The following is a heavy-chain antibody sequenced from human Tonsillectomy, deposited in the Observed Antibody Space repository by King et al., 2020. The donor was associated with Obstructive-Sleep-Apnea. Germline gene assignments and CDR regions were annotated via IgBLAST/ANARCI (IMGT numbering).Heavy chain of an antibody. CDR2: ISYDGSNK. CDR1: GFTFSDYS. J-gene: IGHJ6*02. D-gene: IGHD4-17*01. V-gene: IGHV3-30*04. Sequence: VQLVESGGGVVQPGRSLRLSCAASGFTFSDYSMHWVRQAPGKGLVWVAAISYDGSNKYYADSVKGRFTVFRDNSKNTLYLQLNSLRADDTAVYYCARDTEDDYGTYYFGLDVWGQGTTVTVSS. CDR3: ARDTEDDYGTYYFGLDV.